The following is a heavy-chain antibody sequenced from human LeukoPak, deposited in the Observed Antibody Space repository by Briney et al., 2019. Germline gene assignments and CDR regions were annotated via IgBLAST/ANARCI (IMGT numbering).Heavy chain of an antibody. Sequence: SQCLSLTRTVSGGSISSYYWSCIRQPAGKGLEWIGRIYTSGTPTYHPSPKSRVTMPQATSKTQFSLRLSSVTAADTAVDYCARHRSGRPEIYDFWSGNNWFDPWGQGTLVTVSS. CDR1: GGSISSYY. CDR2: IYTSGTP. J-gene: IGHJ5*02. D-gene: IGHD3-3*01. CDR3: ARHRSGRPEIYDFWSGNNWFDP. V-gene: IGHV4-4*07.